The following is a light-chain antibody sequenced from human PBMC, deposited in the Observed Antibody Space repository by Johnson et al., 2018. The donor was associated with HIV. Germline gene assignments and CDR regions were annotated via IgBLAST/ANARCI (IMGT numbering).Light chain of an antibody. J-gene: IGLJ1*01. CDR1: SSNIGNNY. V-gene: IGLV1-51*01. CDR2: DNN. CDR3: GTWDSRLSAVL. Sequence: QSVLTQPPSVSAAPGQKVTISCSGSSSNIGNNYVSWYQQLPGTAPKLLIYDNNKRPSGIPDRFSGSKSGTSATLGITGLQTGDEADYYCGTWDSRLSAVLCGTGTKVTVL.